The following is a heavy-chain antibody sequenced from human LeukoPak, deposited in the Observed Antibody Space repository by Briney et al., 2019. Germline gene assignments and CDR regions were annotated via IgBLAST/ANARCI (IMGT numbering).Heavy chain of an antibody. CDR2: IKEDGSEK. Sequence: GGSLRLSCVVSGYTFSGHWMNWVRQAPGKGLEWVANIKEDGSEKFYVDSVKGRFTISRDNAKNSLYLQMNSLRAEDTAVYYCAVRNYFDYWGQGTLVTVS. V-gene: IGHV3-7*01. J-gene: IGHJ4*02. CDR1: GYTFSGHW. CDR3: AVRNYFDY.